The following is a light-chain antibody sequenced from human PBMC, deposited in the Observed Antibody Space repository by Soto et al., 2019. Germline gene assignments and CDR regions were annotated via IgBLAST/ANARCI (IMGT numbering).Light chain of an antibody. J-gene: IGKJ3*01. V-gene: IGKV3-20*01. Sequence: EIVLTQSPGTLSLSPGERATLSCRASQSVSSSYLAWYQQKPGQAPRLLIYGASSRATGIPDRFSGSGSGKDFTLTISRLEPEDFSVYYCQQYVSSLFTFGPGTKVDI. CDR3: QQYVSSLFT. CDR2: GAS. CDR1: QSVSSSY.